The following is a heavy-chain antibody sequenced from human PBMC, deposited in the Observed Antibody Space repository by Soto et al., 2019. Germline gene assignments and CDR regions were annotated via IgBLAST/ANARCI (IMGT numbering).Heavy chain of an antibody. V-gene: IGHV5-51*01. CDR1: GHSFTTYW. CDR3: ARLSRYSNSWEGYFDY. Sequence: GESLKISCQGSGHSFTTYWIGWVRQMPGKGLEWMGIIYPGESDTRNNPSFQSQVTITTDKSISTAYLQWSSLKASDTAMFYCARLSRYSNSWEGYFDYWGQGILVTVSS. J-gene: IGHJ4*02. D-gene: IGHD6-13*01. CDR2: IYPGESDT.